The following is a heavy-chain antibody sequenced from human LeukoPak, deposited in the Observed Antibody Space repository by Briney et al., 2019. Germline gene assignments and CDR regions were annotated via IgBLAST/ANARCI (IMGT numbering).Heavy chain of an antibody. CDR3: AKDGKATADYFDY. Sequence: GGSLRFSCAASGFTFDDYAMHWVRQAPGKGLEWVSGISWNSGSIGYADSVKGRFTISRDNAKNSLYLQMNSLRAEDTALYYCAKDGKATADYFDYWGQGTLVTVSS. CDR1: GFTFDDYA. J-gene: IGHJ4*02. V-gene: IGHV3-9*01. CDR2: ISWNSGSI. D-gene: IGHD5-18*01.